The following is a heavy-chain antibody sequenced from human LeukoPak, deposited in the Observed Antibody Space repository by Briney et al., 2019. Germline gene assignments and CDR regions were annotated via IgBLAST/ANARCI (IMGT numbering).Heavy chain of an antibody. CDR3: AKGNDWNDY. CDR2: ISGSGGST. Sequence: GGSLRLSCAASGFTFSNYALTWVRQAPGKGLEWVSAISGSGGSTYYADSVKGRFTISRDNSKNTLYLQMNSLRAEDTAVYYCAKGNDWNDYWGQGTLVTASS. V-gene: IGHV3-23*01. CDR1: GFTFSNYA. D-gene: IGHD1-1*01. J-gene: IGHJ4*02.